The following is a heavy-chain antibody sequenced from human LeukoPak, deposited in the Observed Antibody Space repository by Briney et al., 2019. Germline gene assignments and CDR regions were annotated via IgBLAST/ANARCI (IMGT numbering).Heavy chain of an antibody. CDR1: GGSFNGYY. CDR3: ARAFYPGYYSYMAV. J-gene: IGHJ6*03. V-gene: IGHV4-34*01. CDR2: INHSGST. D-gene: IGHD3-3*02. Sequence: PSEALSLTCAVYGGSFNGYYWSWIRQPPGKGLEWIGEINHSGSTNYDPSLKSRVTISVDTSKNQFSLKLSSVTAADTAVYYCARAFYPGYYSYMAVWGKGTTVTVPS.